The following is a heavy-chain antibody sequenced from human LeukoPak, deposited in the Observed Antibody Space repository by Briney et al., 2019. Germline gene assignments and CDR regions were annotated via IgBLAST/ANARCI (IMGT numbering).Heavy chain of an antibody. D-gene: IGHD3-3*01. Sequence: SETLSLTCTVSGGSISSGGYYWSWIRQHPGKGLEWIGYIYYSGSTYYNPSLKSRVTISVGTSKNQFSLKLSSVTAADTAVYYCARESPYYDFWSGYYPHYYGMDVWGQGTTVTVSS. CDR2: IYYSGST. V-gene: IGHV4-31*03. CDR3: ARESPYYDFWSGYYPHYYGMDV. J-gene: IGHJ6*02. CDR1: GGSISSGGYY.